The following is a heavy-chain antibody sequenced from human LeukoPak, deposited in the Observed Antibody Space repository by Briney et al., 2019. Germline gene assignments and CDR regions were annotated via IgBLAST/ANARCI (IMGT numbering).Heavy chain of an antibody. D-gene: IGHD2-21*02. Sequence: GGSLRLSCAASGFTFSSYSMNWVRQAPGKGLEWVSSIGSSSSYIYYADSVKGRFTISRDNAKNSLYLQMNSLRAEDTAVYYCARDQVGSAIVVVTALDYWGQGTLVTVSS. CDR2: IGSSSSYI. J-gene: IGHJ4*02. V-gene: IGHV3-21*01. CDR1: GFTFSSYS. CDR3: ARDQVGSAIVVVTALDY.